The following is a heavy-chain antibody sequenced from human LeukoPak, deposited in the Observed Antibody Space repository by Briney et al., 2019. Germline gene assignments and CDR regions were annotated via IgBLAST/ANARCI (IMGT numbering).Heavy chain of an antibody. V-gene: IGHV3-23*01. D-gene: IGHD1/OR15-1a*01. Sequence: GGSLRLSCAASGFTFSSYAMSWVRQTPGKGLEWVSDISGSGGSTYYADSVKGRFTISRDNSKNTLYLQMNSLRAEDTAVYYCAKDPSLNTARTNWFDPWGQGTLVTVSS. J-gene: IGHJ5*02. CDR2: ISGSGGST. CDR3: AKDPSLNTARTNWFDP. CDR1: GFTFSSYA.